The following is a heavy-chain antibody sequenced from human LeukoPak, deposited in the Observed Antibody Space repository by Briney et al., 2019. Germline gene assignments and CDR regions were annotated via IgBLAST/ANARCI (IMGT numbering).Heavy chain of an antibody. CDR1: GFTFDDHA. V-gene: IGHV3-9*01. CDR2: ISWNSGRI. CDR3: AKGGGFYYYYGMDV. J-gene: IGHJ6*02. Sequence: QPGGSLRLSCAASGFTFDDHAMHSARHARGGGLECVSGISWNSGRIGHADSVTGRFTISRDNAKNSLYLQMNSLRAEATVLYYWAKGGGFYYYYGMDVWGQGTTVTVSS. D-gene: IGHD4-23*01.